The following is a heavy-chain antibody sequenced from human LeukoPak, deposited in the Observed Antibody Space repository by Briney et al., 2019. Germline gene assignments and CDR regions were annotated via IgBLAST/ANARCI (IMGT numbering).Heavy chain of an antibody. J-gene: IGHJ4*02. Sequence: GGSLRLSCAASGFTFSSYAMHWVRQAPGKGLKWVAVISYDGSNKYYADSVKGRFTISRDNSKNTLYLQMNSLRAEDTAVYYCARDSVVVVAATLDYWGQGTLVTVSS. V-gene: IGHV3-30*04. CDR1: GFTFSSYA. CDR3: ARDSVVVVAATLDY. CDR2: ISYDGSNK. D-gene: IGHD2-15*01.